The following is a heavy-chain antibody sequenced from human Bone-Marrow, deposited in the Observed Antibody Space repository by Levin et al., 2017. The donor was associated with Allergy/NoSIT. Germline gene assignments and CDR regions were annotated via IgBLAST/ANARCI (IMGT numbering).Heavy chain of an antibody. V-gene: IGHV1-18*01. Sequence: GESLKISCKASGYTFTSYGISWVRQAPGQGLEWMGWISAYNGNTNYAQKLQGRVTMTTDTSTSTAYMELRSLRSDDTAVYYCARDVTLGYCSSTSCYRSFDPWGQGTLVTVSS. CDR1: GYTFTSYG. CDR3: ARDVTLGYCSSTSCYRSFDP. CDR2: ISAYNGNT. J-gene: IGHJ5*02. D-gene: IGHD2-2*01.